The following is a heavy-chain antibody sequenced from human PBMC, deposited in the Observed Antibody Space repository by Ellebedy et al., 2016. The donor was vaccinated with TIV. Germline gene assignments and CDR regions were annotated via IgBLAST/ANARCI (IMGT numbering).Heavy chain of an antibody. D-gene: IGHD1-1*01. CDR2: IKQDGSEK. V-gene: IGHV3-7*03. CDR3: ASQARGWNDAFDI. Sequence: PGGSLRLSCAASGFTVSSNYMSWVRQAPGKGLEWVANIKQDGSEKYYVDSVKGRFTISRDNAKNSLYLQMNSLRAEDTAVYYCASQARGWNDAFDIWGQGSMVTVSS. CDR1: GFTVSSNY. J-gene: IGHJ3*02.